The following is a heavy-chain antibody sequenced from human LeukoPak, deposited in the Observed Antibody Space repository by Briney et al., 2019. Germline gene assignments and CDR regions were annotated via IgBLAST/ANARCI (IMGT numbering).Heavy chain of an antibody. J-gene: IGHJ6*02. V-gene: IGHV4-39*01. CDR2: IYYSGST. CDR3: ASQKYGFSDNYYYYGMDV. Sequence: SETLSLTCTVSGGSISSSSYYWGWIRQPPGKGLEWIGSIYYSGSTYYNPSLKSRVTISVDTSKNQFSLKLSSVTAADTAVYYCASQKYGFSDNYYYYGMDVWGQGTTVTVSS. D-gene: IGHD3-3*01. CDR1: GGSISSSSYY.